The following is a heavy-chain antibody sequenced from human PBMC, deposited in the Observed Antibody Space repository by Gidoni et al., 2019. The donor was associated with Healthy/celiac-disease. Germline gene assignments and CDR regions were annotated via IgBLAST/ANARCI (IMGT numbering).Heavy chain of an antibody. CDR3: ARDGIVVVPADLYYYMDV. J-gene: IGHJ6*03. CDR2: INPNSGGT. CDR1: GYTFTGYY. V-gene: IGHV1-2*02. Sequence: QVQLVQSGAEVKKPGASVKVSCKASGYTFTGYYIHWVRQAPGQVLEWMGWINPNSGGTNYAQKFQGRVTMTRDTSISTAYMELSRLRSDDTAVYYCARDGIVVVPADLYYYMDVWGKGTTVTVSS. D-gene: IGHD2-2*01.